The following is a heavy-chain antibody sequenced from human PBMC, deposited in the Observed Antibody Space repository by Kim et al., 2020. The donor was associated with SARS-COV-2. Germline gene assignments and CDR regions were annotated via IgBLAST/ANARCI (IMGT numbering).Heavy chain of an antibody. D-gene: IGHD3-9*01. CDR3: ARHQMYYDILTGYYPLYGDYAENWFDP. CDR1: GGSISSSSYY. CDR2: IYYSGST. Sequence: SETLSLTCTVSGGSISSSSYYWGWIRQPPGKGLEWIGSIYYSGSTYYNPSLKSRVTISVDTSKNQFSLKLSSVTAADTAVYYCARHQMYYDILTGYYPLYGDYAENWFDPWGQGTLVTVSS. J-gene: IGHJ5*02. V-gene: IGHV4-39*01.